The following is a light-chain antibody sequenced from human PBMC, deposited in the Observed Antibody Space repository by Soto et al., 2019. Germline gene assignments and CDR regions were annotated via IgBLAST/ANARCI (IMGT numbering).Light chain of an antibody. J-gene: IGKJ4*01. Sequence: VMTHSPATLSVSPGERVTLSCRASQSVTNNLAWYQQKPGQAPRLLIYGASTRATGFPARFSGSGSGTEFTLAISSLQSEDFAIYHCQQYNDWPLTFGGGTKVDIK. CDR1: QSVTNN. V-gene: IGKV3-15*01. CDR3: QQYNDWPLT. CDR2: GAS.